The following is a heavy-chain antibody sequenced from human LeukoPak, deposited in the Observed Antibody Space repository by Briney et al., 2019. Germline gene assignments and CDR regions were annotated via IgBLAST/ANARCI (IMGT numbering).Heavy chain of an antibody. CDR3: ASLTNGYGGYVDY. J-gene: IGHJ4*02. CDR2: LLPIFGTE. Sequence: SVKVSCKASGGTFGSYAISGVRQAPGQGLEWMGGLLPIFGTENYAQKLRDGVTITTDESPSTAYMELSSLRSEDTAVYYCASLTNGYGGYVDYWGQGTLVTVSS. V-gene: IGHV1-69*05. D-gene: IGHD1-26*01. CDR1: GGTFGSYA.